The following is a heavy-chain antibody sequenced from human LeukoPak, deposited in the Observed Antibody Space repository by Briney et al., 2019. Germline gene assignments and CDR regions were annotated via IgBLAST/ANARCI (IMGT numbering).Heavy chain of an antibody. CDR3: SRGFGGDLLGYYFDS. V-gene: IGHV3-53*01. J-gene: IGHJ4*01. D-gene: IGHD3-10*01. CDR2: ISGGGMT. CDR1: GFTVSNSY. Sequence: GGSLRLSCVAPGFTVSNSYMTWVRQTPGKGLEWVAFISGGGMTLYADSARGRFTISRDYSKDTLHLQMNSLRVTDTAVYYCSRGFGGDLLGYYFDSWGQGTQVTVSS.